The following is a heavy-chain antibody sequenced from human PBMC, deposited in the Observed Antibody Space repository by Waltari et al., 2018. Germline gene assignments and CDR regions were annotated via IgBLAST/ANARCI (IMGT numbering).Heavy chain of an antibody. Sequence: QVTLKESGPVLVKPTETLTLTCTVSGFSLSNARMGESWIRQPPGKALEWLAHIFSNDEKSYSTSLKSRLTISKDTSKSQVVLTMTNMDPVDTATYYCARLAFRVNEKTVSNDAFDIWGQGTMVTVSS. V-gene: IGHV2-26*01. CDR3: ARLAFRVNEKTVSNDAFDI. J-gene: IGHJ3*02. CDR1: GFSLSNARMG. D-gene: IGHD2-21*01. CDR2: IFSNDEK.